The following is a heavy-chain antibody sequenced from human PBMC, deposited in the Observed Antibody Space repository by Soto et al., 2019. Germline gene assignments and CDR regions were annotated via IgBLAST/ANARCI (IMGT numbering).Heavy chain of an antibody. J-gene: IGHJ6*02. CDR3: ALRYDIVTGLDEDYYYGMDV. D-gene: IGHD3-9*01. CDR2: IYPGASDT. CDR1: GYSFTSYW. V-gene: IGHV5-51*01. Sequence: PGESLKISCKGSGYSFTSYWIGWVRQMPGKGLEWMGIIYPGASDTRYSPSFQGQVTISADKSISTAYLQWSSLKASDTAMYYCALRYDIVTGLDEDYYYGMDVWGQGTTVTVSS.